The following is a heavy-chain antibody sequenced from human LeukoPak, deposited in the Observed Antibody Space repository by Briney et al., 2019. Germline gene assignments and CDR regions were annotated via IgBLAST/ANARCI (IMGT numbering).Heavy chain of an antibody. J-gene: IGHJ5*02. V-gene: IGHV4-39*07. Sequence: NTSETLSLTCTVSGGSISSSSYYWGWIRQPPGKGLEWIGSIYYSGSTYYNPSLKSRVTISVDTSKNQFSLKLSSVTAADTAVYYCARIVTGWFGVVIIPNWFDPWGQGTLVTVSS. D-gene: IGHD3-3*01. CDR3: ARIVTGWFGVVIIPNWFDP. CDR2: IYYSGST. CDR1: GGSISSSSYY.